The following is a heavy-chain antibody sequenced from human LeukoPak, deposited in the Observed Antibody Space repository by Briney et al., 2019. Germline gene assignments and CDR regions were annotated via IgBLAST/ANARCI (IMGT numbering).Heavy chain of an antibody. CDR3: AKGSTFASNYYFDY. V-gene: IGHV3-23*01. CDR2: ISGSGGST. CDR1: GFTFSNYW. J-gene: IGHJ4*02. D-gene: IGHD1-1*01. Sequence: PGGSLRPSCAASGFTFSNYWMYWVRQTPGKGLEWVSAISGSGGSTYYADSVKGRFTISRDNSKNTLYLEMNSLRAEDTAVYYCAKGSTFASNYYFDYWGQGTLVTVSS.